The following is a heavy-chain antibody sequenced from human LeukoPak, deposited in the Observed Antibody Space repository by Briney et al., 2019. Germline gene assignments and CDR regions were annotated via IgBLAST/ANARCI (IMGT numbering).Heavy chain of an antibody. J-gene: IGHJ3*02. CDR1: GYRFTNYW. D-gene: IGHD1-14*01. Sequence: GESLKISCKGSGYRFTNYWIGWVRQMPGKGLEWMGIIYPGDSDTRYSPSFQGQVTISADKSITTAYLQWSSLKASDTAMYYCARPNNDAFDIWGQGTMVTVSS. V-gene: IGHV5-51*01. CDR3: ARPNNDAFDI. CDR2: IYPGDSDT.